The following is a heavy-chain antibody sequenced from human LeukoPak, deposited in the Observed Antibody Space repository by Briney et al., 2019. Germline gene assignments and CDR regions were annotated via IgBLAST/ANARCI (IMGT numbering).Heavy chain of an antibody. J-gene: IGHJ4*02. V-gene: IGHV3-33*01. D-gene: IGHD2-15*01. Sequence: GGSLRLSCAASGFTFSSYGMHWVCQAPGKGLEWVAVIWYDGSNKYYADSVKGRFTISRDNSKNTLYLQMNSLRAEDTAVYYCARDHRRLVVAATQYYFDYWGQGTLVTVSS. CDR2: IWYDGSNK. CDR1: GFTFSSYG. CDR3: ARDHRRLVVAATQYYFDY.